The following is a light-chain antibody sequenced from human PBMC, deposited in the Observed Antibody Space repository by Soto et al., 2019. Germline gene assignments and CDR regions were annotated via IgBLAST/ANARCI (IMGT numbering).Light chain of an antibody. CDR2: GAS. Sequence: DIVLTQSPGTLSSSLGERATLSCRASQSVRRDYLAWYQQTPGQAPRLLIYGASSRATGIPDRFSGSGSGTDFSLTISSLQPEDVATYYCQYLNSFPLTFGGGTKVEIK. CDR3: QYLNSFPLT. J-gene: IGKJ4*01. CDR1: QSVRRDY. V-gene: IGKV3-20*01.